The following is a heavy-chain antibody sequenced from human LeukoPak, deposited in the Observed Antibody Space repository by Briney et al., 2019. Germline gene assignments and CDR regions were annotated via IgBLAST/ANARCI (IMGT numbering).Heavy chain of an antibody. CDR3: ARDSNWEFDY. V-gene: IGHV4-59*01. CDR2: IYYSGST. J-gene: IGHJ4*02. CDR1: GGSISSYY. Sequence: PSETLSLTCTVSGGSISSYYWSWIRQPPGKGLEWIGYIYYSGSTNYNPSLKSRVTISVDTSKNQFSLKLSSVSAADTAVYYCARDSNWEFDYWGQGTLVTVSS. D-gene: IGHD7-27*01.